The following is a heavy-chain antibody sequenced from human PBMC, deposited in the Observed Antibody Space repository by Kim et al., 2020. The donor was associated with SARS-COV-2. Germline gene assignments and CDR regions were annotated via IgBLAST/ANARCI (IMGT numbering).Heavy chain of an antibody. J-gene: IGHJ4*02. CDR2: IYSGGST. V-gene: IGHV3-53*01. D-gene: IGHD3-10*01. Sequence: GGSLRLSCAASGFTVSSNYMSWVRQAPGKGLEWVSVIYSGGSTYYADSVKGRFTISRDNSKNTLYLQMNSLRAEDTAVYYCARARAVFGEFSGQYDYWGQGTLVTVSS. CDR1: GFTVSSNY. CDR3: ARARAVFGEFSGQYDY.